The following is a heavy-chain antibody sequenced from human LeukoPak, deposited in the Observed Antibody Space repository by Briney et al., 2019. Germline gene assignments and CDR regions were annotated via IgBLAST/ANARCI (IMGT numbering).Heavy chain of an antibody. V-gene: IGHV1-46*01. CDR3: ALDNSVEDTPWWFDP. CDR2: INPSGGST. J-gene: IGHJ5*02. D-gene: IGHD2-15*01. Sequence: ASVKVSCKASGYTFTSYYMHWVRQAPGQGLEWMGIINPSGGSTSYAQKFQGRVTMTRDMSTSTDYMELSSLRSEDTAVYYCALDNSVEDTPWWFDPWGQGTLVTVSS. CDR1: GYTFTSYY.